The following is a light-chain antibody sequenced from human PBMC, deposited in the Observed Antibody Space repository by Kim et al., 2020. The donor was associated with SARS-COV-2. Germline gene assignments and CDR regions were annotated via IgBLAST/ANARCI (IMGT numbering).Light chain of an antibody. CDR1: QSVLYRSNNKNY. CDR3: QQYYSAPLT. Sequence: DIVMTQSPDSLAVSLGERATINCKSSQSVLYRSNNKNYLAWYQQKPGQPPKLLIYWASTRESGVPDRFSASGSGTDFTLTISSLQAEDVAVYYCQQYYSAPLTFGPGTKVDIK. J-gene: IGKJ3*01. V-gene: IGKV4-1*01. CDR2: WAS.